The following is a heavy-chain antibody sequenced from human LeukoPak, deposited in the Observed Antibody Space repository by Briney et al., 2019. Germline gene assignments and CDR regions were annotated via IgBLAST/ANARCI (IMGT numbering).Heavy chain of an antibody. CDR3: ARVKNPYYDFWSGPTWYFDL. Sequence: GGSLRLSCAASGFTFSSYDMHWVRHATGKGLEWVSAIGTAGDTYYPGSVKGRFTISRENAKNSLYLQMNSLRAEDTAVYYCARVKNPYYDFWSGPTWYFDLWGRGTLVTVSS. D-gene: IGHD3-3*01. CDR1: GFTFSSYD. J-gene: IGHJ2*01. V-gene: IGHV3-13*01. CDR2: IGTAGDT.